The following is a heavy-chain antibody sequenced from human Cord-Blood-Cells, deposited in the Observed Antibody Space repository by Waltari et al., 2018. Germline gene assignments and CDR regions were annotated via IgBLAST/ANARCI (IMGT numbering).Heavy chain of an antibody. V-gene: IGHV4-39*01. CDR2: IYYSGST. CDR3: ARGRIFGVVIEGWFDP. Sequence: QLQLQESGPGLVKPSETLSLTCTVSGGSISSISYYWGWIRQPPGKGLEWIGSIYYSGSTYYNPSLKSRVTISVDTSKNQFSLKLSSVTAADTAVYYCARGRIFGVVIEGWFDPWGQGTLVTVSS. CDR1: GGSISSISYY. D-gene: IGHD3-3*01. J-gene: IGHJ5*02.